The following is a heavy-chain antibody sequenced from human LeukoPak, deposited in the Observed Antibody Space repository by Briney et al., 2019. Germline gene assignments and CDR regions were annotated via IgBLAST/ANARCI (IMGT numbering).Heavy chain of an antibody. V-gene: IGHV4-4*07. CDR1: DGSISSYY. Sequence: SETLSLTCTVSDGSISSYYWSWIRQPAGKGLERIGRIYTSGSTNYNPSLKSRVTISVDTSKNQFSLKLSSVTAADTAVYYCARASSIAARGDWFDPWGQGTLVTVSS. J-gene: IGHJ5*02. CDR2: IYTSGST. CDR3: ARASSIAARGDWFDP. D-gene: IGHD6-6*01.